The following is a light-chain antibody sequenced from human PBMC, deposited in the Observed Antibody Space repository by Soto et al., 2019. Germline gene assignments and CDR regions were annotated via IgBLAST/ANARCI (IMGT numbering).Light chain of an antibody. CDR2: EVS. Sequence: QSALTQPASVSGSPGQSITISCTGSSSDVGAYTSVSWYQQHPGKAPKIIIYEVSNWPSGVSRRFAGSKSGNTASLTISGLQAEDEAHYYCSSYTSDNRSYVFGTGTKLTVL. J-gene: IGLJ1*01. CDR1: SSDVGAYTS. V-gene: IGLV2-14*01. CDR3: SSYTSDNRSYV.